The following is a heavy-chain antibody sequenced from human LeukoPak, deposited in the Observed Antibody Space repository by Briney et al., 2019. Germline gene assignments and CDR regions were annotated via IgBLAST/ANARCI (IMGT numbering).Heavy chain of an antibody. Sequence: PGGSLRLSCAASRFTFSSYSMNWVRQAPGKGLGWVSSISSSSYICYADSVKGRFTISRDNAKNSLYLQMNSLRAEDTSVYYCARDVSVYGVPIDYWGQGTLVTVSS. D-gene: IGHD5/OR15-5a*01. J-gene: IGHJ4*02. CDR2: ISSSSYI. V-gene: IGHV3-21*01. CDR1: RFTFSSYS. CDR3: ARDVSVYGVPIDY.